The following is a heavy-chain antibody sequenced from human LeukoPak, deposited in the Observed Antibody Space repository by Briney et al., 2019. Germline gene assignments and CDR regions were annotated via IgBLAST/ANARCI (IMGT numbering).Heavy chain of an antibody. CDR1: GFTFSSYA. Sequence: GGSLRLSCAASGFTFSSYAISWVRQAPGQGLEWMGRIIPILGIANYAQKFQGRVTITADKSTSTAYMELSSLRSEDTAVYYCASPIGYSGYDQLDYWGQGTLVTVSS. J-gene: IGHJ4*02. CDR2: IIPILGIA. D-gene: IGHD5-12*01. V-gene: IGHV1-69*04. CDR3: ASPIGYSGYDQLDY.